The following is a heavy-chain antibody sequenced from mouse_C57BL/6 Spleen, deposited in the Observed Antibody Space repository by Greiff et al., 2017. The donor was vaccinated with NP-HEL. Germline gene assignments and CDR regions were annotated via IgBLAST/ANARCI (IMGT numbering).Heavy chain of an antibody. CDR3: ARRGGTGGFDY. V-gene: IGHV1-26*01. D-gene: IGHD3-3*01. CDR1: GYTFTDYH. CDR2: INPNNGGT. J-gene: IGHJ2*01. Sequence: VQLQQSGPELVKPGASVKISCKASGYTFTDYHMNWVKQSHGKSLEWIGDINPNNGGTSYNQKFKGKATLTVDKSSSPAYMGLRSLTSEDSAVYYCARRGGTGGFDYWGQGTTLTVSS.